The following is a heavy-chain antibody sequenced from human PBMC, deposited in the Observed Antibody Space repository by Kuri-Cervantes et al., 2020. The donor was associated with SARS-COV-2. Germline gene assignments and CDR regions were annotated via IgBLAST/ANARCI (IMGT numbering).Heavy chain of an antibody. CDR2: IDSSSRYI. V-gene: IGHV3-21*01. D-gene: IGHD3-22*01. CDR1: GLTLNSYS. Sequence: GESLKISYAASGLTLNSYSVNWVRQAPGKGLEWVSSIDSSSRYIYYGELVKGRFTISRDNAKNSLYLQMNSLRAEDTAVYYCARGSSGYYYEDYFDYWGQGTLVTVSS. CDR3: ARGSSGYYYEDYFDY. J-gene: IGHJ4*02.